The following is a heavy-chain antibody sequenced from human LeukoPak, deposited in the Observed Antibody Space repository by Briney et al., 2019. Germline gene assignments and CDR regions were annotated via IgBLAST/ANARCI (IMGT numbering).Heavy chain of an antibody. CDR3: ARPLYSSGTTEDDY. J-gene: IGHJ4*02. V-gene: IGHV1-2*02. CDR2: INPNSGGT. CDR1: GYTFTGYY. D-gene: IGHD6-19*01. Sequence: ASVKVSCKASGYTFTGYYMHWVRQAPGQGLEWMGWINPNSGGTNYAQKFQGRVTMTRDTSISTAYMELSRLRSDDTAVYYCARPLYSSGTTEDDYWRQGTLVTVSS.